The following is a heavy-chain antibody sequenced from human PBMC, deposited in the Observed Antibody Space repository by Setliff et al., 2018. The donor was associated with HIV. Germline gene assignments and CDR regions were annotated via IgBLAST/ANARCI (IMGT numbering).Heavy chain of an antibody. J-gene: IGHJ5*01. V-gene: IGHV1-18*01. Sequence: VASVKVSCKASGYTFTNYGVGWVRQAPGQGFEWMGWISGRNGNTNYAQKFQGRVTITADESTTTAYMDLRSLRSEDTAVYYCAKAGGSYYDPSGYFWFDSWGQGTLVTLSS. CDR1: GYTFTNYG. CDR3: AKAGGSYYDPSGYFWFDS. D-gene: IGHD3-22*01. CDR2: ISGRNGNT.